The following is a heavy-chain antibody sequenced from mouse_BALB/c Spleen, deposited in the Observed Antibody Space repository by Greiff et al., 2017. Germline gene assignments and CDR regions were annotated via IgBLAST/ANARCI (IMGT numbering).Heavy chain of an antibody. D-gene: IGHD2-14*01. CDR3: ARGYRYDWYFDV. Sequence: EVKLVESGGGLVQPGGSRKLSCAASGFTFSSYAMSWVRQTPEKRLEWVASISSGGSTYYPDSVKGRFTISRDNARNILYLQMSSLRSEDTAMYYCARGYRYDWYFDVWGAGTTVTVSS. V-gene: IGHV5-6-5*01. CDR1: GFTFSSYA. J-gene: IGHJ1*01. CDR2: ISSGGST.